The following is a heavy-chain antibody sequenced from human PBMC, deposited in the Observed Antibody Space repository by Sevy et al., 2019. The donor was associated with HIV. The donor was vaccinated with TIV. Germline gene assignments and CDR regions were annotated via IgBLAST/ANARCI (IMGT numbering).Heavy chain of an antibody. CDR1: GFTFGDYA. V-gene: IGHV3-49*04. CDR2: IKSKAQGGTI. J-gene: IGHJ4*02. D-gene: IGHD3-3*01. Sequence: GGSLRLSCTTSGFTFGDYAMNWVRQAPGKGLEWVAFIKSKAQGGTIDHAASVKGRFTISRDDSKSIAYLEMNNLKIEDSAVYYCTRWSGGKLIFDYWGQGTLVTVSS. CDR3: TRWSGGKLIFDY.